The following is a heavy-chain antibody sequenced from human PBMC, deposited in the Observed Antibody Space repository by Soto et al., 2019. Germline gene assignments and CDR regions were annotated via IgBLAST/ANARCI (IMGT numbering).Heavy chain of an antibody. Sequence: PSETLSLTCTDSDGSLSGGHWNWIRHPPGKGLEWIAYVSSGXSTKDNPSLKSRVTISIDNAKNSVFLQMNSLRAEDTAVYYCARDPGYSAFEVGGQGTMVTVSS. CDR2: VSSGXST. V-gene: IGHV4-59*12. J-gene: IGHJ3*01. CDR1: DGSLSGGH. CDR3: ARDPGYSAFEV. D-gene: IGHD5-18*01.